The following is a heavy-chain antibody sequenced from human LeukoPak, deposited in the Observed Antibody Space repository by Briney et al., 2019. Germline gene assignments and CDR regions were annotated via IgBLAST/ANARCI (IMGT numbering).Heavy chain of an antibody. CDR3: ARAMQHYYGSGITNTFDY. CDR1: GFTFSSYS. CDR2: ISSSSSYI. V-gene: IGHV3-21*01. D-gene: IGHD3-10*01. J-gene: IGHJ4*02. Sequence: GGSLRLSCAASGFTFSSYSMNWVRQAPGKGLEWVSSISSSSSYIYYADSVKGRFTISRDNAKNPLYLQMNSLRAEDTAVYYCARAMQHYYGSGITNTFDYWGQGTLVTVSS.